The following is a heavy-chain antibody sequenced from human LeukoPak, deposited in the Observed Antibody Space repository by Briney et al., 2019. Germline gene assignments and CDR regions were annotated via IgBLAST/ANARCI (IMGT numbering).Heavy chain of an antibody. Sequence: PSETLSLTCTVSGGSISSYFWHWIRQPPGKGLEWMGYIYDSGTTAYNPSLKRRVTMSVDTSKNQFSLNLSSVTAADTAVYYCAREDITSSGTRLWYFDLWGRGTLVTVSS. J-gene: IGHJ2*01. CDR1: GGSISSYF. V-gene: IGHV4-59*01. D-gene: IGHD6-13*01. CDR3: AREDITSSGTRLWYFDL. CDR2: IYDSGTT.